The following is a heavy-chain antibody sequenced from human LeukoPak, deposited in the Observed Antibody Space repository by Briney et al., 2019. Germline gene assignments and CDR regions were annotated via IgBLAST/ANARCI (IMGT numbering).Heavy chain of an antibody. Sequence: GGSLRLSCAASGFTFSSYGMHGVRQAPGKGLEWVAVISYDGSNKYYADSVKGRFTISRDNSKNTLYLQMNSLRAEDTAVYYCAKDLDDYDTYGMDVWGQGTTVTVSS. CDR2: ISYDGSNK. CDR3: AKDLDDYDTYGMDV. J-gene: IGHJ6*02. CDR1: GFTFSSYG. D-gene: IGHD3-9*01. V-gene: IGHV3-30*18.